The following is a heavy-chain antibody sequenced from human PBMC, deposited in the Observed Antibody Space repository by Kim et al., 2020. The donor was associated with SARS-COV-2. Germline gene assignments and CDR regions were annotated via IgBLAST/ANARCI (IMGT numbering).Heavy chain of an antibody. J-gene: IGHJ4*02. CDR3: AKDFYSNNGY. Sequence: SIGYADSVKGRFTISRDNAKNSLYLQMNSLRAEDTALYYCAKDFYSNNGYWGQGTLVTVSS. CDR2: SI. V-gene: IGHV3-9*01. D-gene: IGHD4-4*01.